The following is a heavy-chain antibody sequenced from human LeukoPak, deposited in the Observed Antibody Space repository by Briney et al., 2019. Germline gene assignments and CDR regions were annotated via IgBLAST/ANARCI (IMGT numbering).Heavy chain of an antibody. CDR3: ARDRHLVSNWFDP. D-gene: IGHD3-3*02. CDR2: IYHSGST. J-gene: IGHJ5*02. V-gene: IGHV4-38-2*02. Sequence: SETLSLTCTVSGYSISSGYYWGWIRQPPGKGLEWIGSIYHSGSTYYNPSLKSRVTISVDTSKNQFSLKLSTVTAADTAVYYCARDRHLVSNWFDPWGQGTLVTVSS. CDR1: GYSISSGYY.